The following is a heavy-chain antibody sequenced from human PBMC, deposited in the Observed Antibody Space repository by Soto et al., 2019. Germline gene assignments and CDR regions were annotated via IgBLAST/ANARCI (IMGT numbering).Heavy chain of an antibody. V-gene: IGHV3-74*01. Sequence: GGSLRLSCAASGFTFSSYWMHWVRQAPGKGLVWVSHINSDGSSTTYADSVKGRFTISRDNAKNTLYLQMNSLRAEDTAVYYCARMEDFWSGPGEYYYGMDVWGQGTTVTAP. CDR3: ARMEDFWSGPGEYYYGMDV. D-gene: IGHD3-3*01. J-gene: IGHJ6*02. CDR2: INSDGSST. CDR1: GFTFSSYW.